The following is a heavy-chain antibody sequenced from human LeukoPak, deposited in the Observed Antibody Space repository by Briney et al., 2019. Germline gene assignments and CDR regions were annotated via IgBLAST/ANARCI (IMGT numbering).Heavy chain of an antibody. CDR2: IIPIFGTA. CDR1: GGTFSSYA. Sequence: SVKVSCKASGGTFSSYAISLVRQAPGQGLEWMGGIIPIFGTANYAQKFQGRVTITTDESTSTAYMELSSLRSEDTAVYYCARAAPVGPQVLRFLEWYDAFDIWGQGTMVTVSS. V-gene: IGHV1-69*05. D-gene: IGHD3-3*01. J-gene: IGHJ3*02. CDR3: ARAAPVGPQVLRFLEWYDAFDI.